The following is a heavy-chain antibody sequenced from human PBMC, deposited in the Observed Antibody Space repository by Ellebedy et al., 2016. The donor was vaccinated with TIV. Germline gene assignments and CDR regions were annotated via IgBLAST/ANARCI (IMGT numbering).Heavy chain of an antibody. V-gene: IGHV1-69*05. CDR2: IIPIFGTA. Sequence: SVKVSXXASGGTFSSYAISWVRQAPGQGLEWMGGIIPIFGTANYAQKFQGRVTMTRNTSISTAYMELSSLRSEDTAVYYCARARYQLLPGYWGQGTLVTVSS. D-gene: IGHD2-2*01. CDR3: ARARYQLLPGY. CDR1: GGTFSSYA. J-gene: IGHJ4*02.